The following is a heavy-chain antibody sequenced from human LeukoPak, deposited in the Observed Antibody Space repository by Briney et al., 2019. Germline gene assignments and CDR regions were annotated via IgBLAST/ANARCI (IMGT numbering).Heavy chain of an antibody. J-gene: IGHJ6*02. V-gene: IGHV3-9*01. Sequence: GRSLRLSCAASGFTFDDYAMHWVRQAPGKGLEWVSGISWNSGSIGYADSVKGRFTISRDNAKNSLYLQMNSLRAEDTALYYCAKDLSSAITSALVLDVWGQGTTVTVS. CDR2: ISWNSGSI. CDR3: AKDLSSAITSALVLDV. D-gene: IGHD3-22*01. CDR1: GFTFDDYA.